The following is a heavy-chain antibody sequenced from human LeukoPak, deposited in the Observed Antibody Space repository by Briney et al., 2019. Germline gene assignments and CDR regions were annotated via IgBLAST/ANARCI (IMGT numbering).Heavy chain of an antibody. V-gene: IGHV4-59*01. CDR2: IYYSGST. CDR1: GGSISSYY. CDR3: ARITYYYDSSGYAFDI. Sequence: SETLSLTCTVSGGSISSYYWSWIRQPPGKGLEWIGYIYYSGSTNYNPSLKSRVTLSVDKSKNQFSLKLSSVTAADTAVYYCARITYYYDSSGYAFDIWGQGAMVTVSS. D-gene: IGHD3-22*01. J-gene: IGHJ3*02.